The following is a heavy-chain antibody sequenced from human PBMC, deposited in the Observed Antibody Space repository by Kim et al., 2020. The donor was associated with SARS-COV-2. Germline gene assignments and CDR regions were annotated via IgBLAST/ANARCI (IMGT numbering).Heavy chain of an antibody. CDR3: AKDKSFFMTTFGGESGGIDV. CDR2: ISYEGSKK. CDR1: GFNFNNFG. Sequence: GGSLRLSCAASGFNFNNFGMHWVRQAPGKGLEWVAVISYEGSKKYYADSLKGRFTISRDSSKNTLYLQMDSLRPEDTAVYFCAKDKSFFMTTFGGESGGIDVWRRGTAVTVS. J-gene: IGHJ6*02. D-gene: IGHD3-16*01. V-gene: IGHV3-30*18.